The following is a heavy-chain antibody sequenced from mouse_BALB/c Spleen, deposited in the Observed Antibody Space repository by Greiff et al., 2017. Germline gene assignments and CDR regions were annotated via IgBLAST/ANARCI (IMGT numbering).Heavy chain of an antibody. V-gene: IGHV2-2*02. D-gene: IGHD2-10*02. Sequence: VKLVESGPGLVQPSQSLSITCTVSGFSLTSYGVHWVRQSPGKGLEWLGVIWSGGSTDYNAAFISRLSISKDNSKSQVFFKMNSLQANDTAIYYCARMAYGNYAYYAMDYWGQGTSVTVSS. CDR3: ARMAYGNYAYYAMDY. J-gene: IGHJ4*01. CDR1: GFSLTSYG. CDR2: IWSGGST.